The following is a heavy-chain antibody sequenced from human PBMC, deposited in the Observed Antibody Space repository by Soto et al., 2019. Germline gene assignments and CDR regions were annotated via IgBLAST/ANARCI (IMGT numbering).Heavy chain of an antibody. CDR2: IYYSGST. Sequence: QVQLQESGPGLVKPSETLSLTCTVSGDSLSSYYWSWIRQPPGKGLEWIGYIYYSGSTNYNPSLESRVTIFLDTSENQVSLKVSSLTAADTAVYFCARGRLEGRGQYSFYYYGLDVWGQGTTVTVSS. V-gene: IGHV4-59*01. J-gene: IGHJ6*02. D-gene: IGHD1-1*01. CDR1: GDSLSSYY. CDR3: ARGRLEGRGQYSFYYYGLDV.